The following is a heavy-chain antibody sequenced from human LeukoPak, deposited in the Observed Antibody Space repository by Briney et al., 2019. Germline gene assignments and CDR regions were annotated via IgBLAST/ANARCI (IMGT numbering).Heavy chain of an antibody. J-gene: IGHJ4*02. Sequence: SETLSLTCTVSGGSISSYHWSWIPQPPGKGLEWIGYIYYSGSTNYNPSLKSRVTISVDTSKNQFSLKLSSVTAADTAVYYCARGGSGYSYGWDLFDYWGQGTLVTVSS. V-gene: IGHV4-59*01. CDR1: GGSISSYH. D-gene: IGHD5-18*01. CDR2: IYYSGST. CDR3: ARGGSGYSYGWDLFDY.